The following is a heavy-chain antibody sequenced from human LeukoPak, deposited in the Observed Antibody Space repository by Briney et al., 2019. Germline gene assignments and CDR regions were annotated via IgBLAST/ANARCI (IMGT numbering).Heavy chain of an antibody. Sequence: GSLRLSCAASGFTFSSYWMSWVRQPPGKVLEWIGEINHSGSTNYNPSLKSRVTISVDTSKNQFSLKLSSVTAADTAVYYCARGRSSSVTENWFDPWGQGTLVTVSS. V-gene: IGHV4-34*01. CDR2: INHSGST. D-gene: IGHD6-13*01. CDR1: GFTFSSYW. CDR3: ARGRSSSVTENWFDP. J-gene: IGHJ5*02.